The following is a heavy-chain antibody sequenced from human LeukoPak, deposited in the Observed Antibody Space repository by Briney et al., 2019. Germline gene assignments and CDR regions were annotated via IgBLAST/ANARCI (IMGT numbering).Heavy chain of an antibody. Sequence: ASVKVSCKVSGYTLTELSMHWVRQAPGKGLEWMGGFDPEDGETIYAQKFQGRVTMTEDTSTDTAYMELSSLRSEDTAVYYCATHGSGSYSGLWFDPWGQGTLVTVSS. J-gene: IGHJ5*02. V-gene: IGHV1-24*01. CDR2: FDPEDGET. CDR1: GYTLTELS. CDR3: ATHGSGSYSGLWFDP. D-gene: IGHD3-10*01.